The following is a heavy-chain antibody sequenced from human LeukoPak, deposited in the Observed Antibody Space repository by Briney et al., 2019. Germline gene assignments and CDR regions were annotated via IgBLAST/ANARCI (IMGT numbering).Heavy chain of an antibody. V-gene: IGHV3-23*01. D-gene: IGHD6-19*01. Sequence: GGSLRLSCAASGFTFSNYGLSWVRQAPGKGLEGVSGIGSSGSTTYYADSVKGRFTISRDNSKNTLYLQMNSLRAEDTAVYYCAKLGGCVTVTGLRYFDYWGQGTLVTVSS. J-gene: IGHJ4*02. CDR1: GFTFSNYG. CDR3: AKLGGCVTVTGLRYFDY. CDR2: IGSSGSTT.